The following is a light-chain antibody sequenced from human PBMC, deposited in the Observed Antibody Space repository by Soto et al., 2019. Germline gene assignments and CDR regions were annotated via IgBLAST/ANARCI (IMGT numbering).Light chain of an antibody. Sequence: DVQITQSKSSLSASLGYRVTITCRSIQSMRSWLAWYQQKPGKAPKLLIYDAYSLESGVPSRFSGRRSGTEFTLTIAVLQPEDFAIYYCQQYESYSPHTFGGVTMADIK. V-gene: IGKV1-5*01. J-gene: IGKJ4*01. CDR2: DAY. CDR1: QSMRSW. CDR3: QQYESYSPHT.